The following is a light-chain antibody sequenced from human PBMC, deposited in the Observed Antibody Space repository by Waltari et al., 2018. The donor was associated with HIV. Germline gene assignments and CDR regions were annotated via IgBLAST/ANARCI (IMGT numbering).Light chain of an antibody. CDR3: QSYDRSIQV. V-gene: IGLV6-57*01. CDR2: EDK. CDR1: SGSIGDNC. Sequence: NFMLTQPHSVSESPGKTVTISCTRSSGSIGDNCVHWYQQRPGSSPIIVIYEDKQRPSGVPDRFSGSIGSSSNSASLTISGLKTEDEGDYYCQSYDRSIQVFGGGTKLTVL. J-gene: IGLJ3*02.